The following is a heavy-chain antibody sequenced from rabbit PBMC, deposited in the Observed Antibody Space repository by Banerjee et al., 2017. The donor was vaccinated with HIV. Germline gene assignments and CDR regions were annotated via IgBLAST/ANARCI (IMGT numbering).Heavy chain of an antibody. Sequence: QQQLEESGGGLVKPGGTLTLTCKASGIDFNSYYYMCWVRQAPGKGLELIACIYTGSSGNTWYASWAKGRFTIFKTSSTTVTLQMTSLTAADTATYFCARDGSGWVPFNLWGQGTLVTVS. CDR1: GIDFNSYYY. CDR3: ARDGSGWVPFNL. CDR2: IYTGSSGNT. V-gene: IGHV1S45*01. D-gene: IGHD4-1*01. J-gene: IGHJ4*01.